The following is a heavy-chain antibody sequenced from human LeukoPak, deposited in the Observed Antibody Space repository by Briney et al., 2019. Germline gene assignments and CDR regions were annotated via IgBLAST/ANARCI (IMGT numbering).Heavy chain of an antibody. CDR3: ARAARVAMSGLFDY. J-gene: IGHJ4*02. CDR1: GFTFRSNW. Sequence: PGGSLRLSCAASGFTFRSNWMHWVRQTPGKGLVWVSRINSDGLSTSYADSVKGRFTISRDNAKNSLYLQMNSLRAEDTAVYYCARAARVAMSGLFDYWGQGTLVTVSS. CDR2: INSDGLST. D-gene: IGHD6-19*01. V-gene: IGHV3-74*01.